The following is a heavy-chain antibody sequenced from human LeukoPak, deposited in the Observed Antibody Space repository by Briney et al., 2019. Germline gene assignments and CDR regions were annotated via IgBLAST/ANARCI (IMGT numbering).Heavy chain of an antibody. CDR2: ISSDGSDK. CDR3: AKGSATTVVTIDY. CDR1: GFSVSRNY. D-gene: IGHD4-23*01. V-gene: IGHV3-30*18. Sequence: GGSLRLSCAASGFSVSRNYMSWVRQAPGKGLEWVAVISSDGSDKYYADSVKGRFTISRDNSKNTMYLQMNSLRDEDTAVYYCAKGSATTVVTIDYWGQGTLVTVSS. J-gene: IGHJ4*02.